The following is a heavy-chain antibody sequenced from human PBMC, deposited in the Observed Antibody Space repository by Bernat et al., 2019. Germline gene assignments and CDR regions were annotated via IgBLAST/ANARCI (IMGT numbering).Heavy chain of an antibody. J-gene: IGHJ5*02. CDR3: TTGPFYYGSGSYYSRFDP. CDR2: IKSKTDGGTT. V-gene: IGHV3-15*01. D-gene: IGHD3-10*01. Sequence: EVQLVESGGGLVKPGGSLRLSCAASGFTFSNAWMSWVRQAPGKGLEWVGRIKSKTDGGTTDYAAPVKGRFTISRDDSKNTLYLQMNSLKTDDTAVYYCTTGPFYYGSGSYYSRFDPWGQGTLVTVSS. CDR1: GFTFSNAW.